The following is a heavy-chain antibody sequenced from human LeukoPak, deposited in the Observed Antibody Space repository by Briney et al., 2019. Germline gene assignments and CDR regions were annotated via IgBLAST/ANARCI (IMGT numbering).Heavy chain of an antibody. CDR1: GGTFSSYA. CDR3: ARDVLDYSDYAGYFDY. V-gene: IGHV1-69*13. CDR2: IIPIFGTA. J-gene: IGHJ4*02. D-gene: IGHD4-11*01. Sequence: GASVKVSCKASGGTFSSYAISWVRQAPGQGLEWMGGIIPIFGTANYAQKFQGRVTITADESTSTAYMELSSLRSEDTAVYYCARDVLDYSDYAGYFDYWGQGTLVTVSS.